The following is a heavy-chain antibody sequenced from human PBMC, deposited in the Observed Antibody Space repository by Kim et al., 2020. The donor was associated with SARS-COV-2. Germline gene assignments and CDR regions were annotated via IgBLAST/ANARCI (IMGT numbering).Heavy chain of an antibody. CDR1: GFTFRTKT. V-gene: IGHV3-21*04. D-gene: IGHD3-16*01. CDR3: AGGGYSYAYGVDY. Sequence: GGSLRLSCVASGFTFRTKTMNWVRQPPREGLEWISSIIGTSSPISYGDSVRGRFTVSRDNAKNSLFLEMNSLKADDTAIYYCAGGGYSYAYGVDYWGQGTLVTVSP. J-gene: IGHJ4*02. CDR2: IIGTSSPI.